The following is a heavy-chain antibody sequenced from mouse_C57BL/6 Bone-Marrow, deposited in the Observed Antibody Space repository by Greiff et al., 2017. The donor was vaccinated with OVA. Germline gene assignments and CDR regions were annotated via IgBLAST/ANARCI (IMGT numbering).Heavy chain of an antibody. CDR2: INYDGSST. J-gene: IGHJ1*03. D-gene: IGHD1-1*01. CDR3: ERVGNYCGKDWYFDV. V-gene: IGHV5-16*01. Sequence: EVKLMESEGGLVQPGSSMKLSCTASGFTFSDYYMAWVRQVPEKGLEWVANINYDGSSTYYLDSLKSRFIISRDNAKNILYLQMSSLKSEDTATSYWERVGNYCGKDWYFDVWGTGTTVTVSS. CDR1: GFTFSDYY.